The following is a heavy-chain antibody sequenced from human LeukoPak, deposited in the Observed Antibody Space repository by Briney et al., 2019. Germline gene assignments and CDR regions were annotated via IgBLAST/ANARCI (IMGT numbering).Heavy chain of an antibody. J-gene: IGHJ4*02. Sequence: PSETLSLTCTVSGGSISSSSYYWGWIRQPPGKGLEWIGSIYYSGSTYYNPSLKSRVTISVDTSKNQFSLKLSSVTAADTAVYYCAREGYSNEFDYWGQGTLVTVSS. CDR3: AREGYSNEFDY. V-gene: IGHV4-39*07. CDR2: IYYSGST. D-gene: IGHD4-11*01. CDR1: GGSISSSSYY.